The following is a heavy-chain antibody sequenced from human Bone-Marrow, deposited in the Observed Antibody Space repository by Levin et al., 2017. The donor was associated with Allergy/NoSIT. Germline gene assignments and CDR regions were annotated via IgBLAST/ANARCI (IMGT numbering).Heavy chain of an antibody. V-gene: IGHV3-33*01. CDR1: GFTFSDFG. D-gene: IGHD1-14*01. CDR3: ARDLSDATTWSEYFYYGLDV. Sequence: QPGGSLRLSCAASGFTFSDFGMHWVRQAPGKGLEWVATIWYDGKKRYYEDSVEGRFTISRDNSKNTLFLQMNSLRAEDSAVYYCARDLSDATTWSEYFYYGLDVWGQGTAVTVSS. CDR2: IWYDGKKR. J-gene: IGHJ6*02.